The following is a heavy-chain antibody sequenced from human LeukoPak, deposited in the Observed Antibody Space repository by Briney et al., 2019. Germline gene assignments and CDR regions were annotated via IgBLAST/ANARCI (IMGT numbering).Heavy chain of an antibody. J-gene: IGHJ4*02. V-gene: IGHV4-34*01. Sequence: SETLSLTCAVYGGSFSGYYWSWIRQPPGKGLEWIGEINHSGSTNYNPSLKSRVTISVDTSKNQFSLKLSSVTAADMAVYYCARRGLPSYFDYWGQGTLVTVSS. CDR2: INHSGST. CDR1: GGSFSGYY. CDR3: ARRGLPSYFDY.